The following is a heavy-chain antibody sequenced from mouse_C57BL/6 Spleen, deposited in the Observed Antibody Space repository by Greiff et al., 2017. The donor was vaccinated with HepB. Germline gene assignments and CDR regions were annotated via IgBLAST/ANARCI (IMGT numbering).Heavy chain of an antibody. CDR3: ARYAMDY. CDR2: IYPGDGDT. CDR1: GYAFSSSW. V-gene: IGHV1-82*01. Sequence: VQLQQSGPELVKPGASVKISCKASGYAFSSSWMNWVKQRPGKGLEWIGRIYPGDGDTNYNGKFKGKATLTADKSSSTAYMQLSSLTSEDSAVYFCARYAMDYWGQRTSVTVSS. J-gene: IGHJ4*01.